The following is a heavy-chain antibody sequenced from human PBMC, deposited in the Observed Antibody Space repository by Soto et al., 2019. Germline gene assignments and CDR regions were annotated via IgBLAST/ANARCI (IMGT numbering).Heavy chain of an antibody. D-gene: IGHD3-22*01. CDR1: GYTFTSYD. CDR3: ALFYYYSSGPKGLGY. Sequence: ASVKVSCKASGYTFTSYDINWVRQSTGQGLEWMGWMNPNSGNTGYAQKFHGRVTMTRNTSISTAYMELSSLRSEDTVVHYCALFYYYSSGPKGLGYWGQGALVTVSS. CDR2: MNPNSGNT. V-gene: IGHV1-8*01. J-gene: IGHJ4*02.